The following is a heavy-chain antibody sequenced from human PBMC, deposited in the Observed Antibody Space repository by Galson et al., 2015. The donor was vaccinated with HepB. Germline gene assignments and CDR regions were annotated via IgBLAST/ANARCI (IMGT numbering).Heavy chain of an antibody. CDR1: GYTFTSYY. D-gene: IGHD3-9*01. V-gene: IGHV1-46*01. CDR3: ARGYYDILTGYNRPFYYYYGMDV. J-gene: IGHJ6*02. CDR2: INPSGGST. Sequence: SVKVSCKASGYTFTSYYMHWVRQAPGQGLEWMGIINPSGGSTSYAQKFQGRVTMTRDTSTSTVYMELSSLRSEDTAVYYCARGYYDILTGYNRPFYYYYGMDVWGQGTTVTVSS.